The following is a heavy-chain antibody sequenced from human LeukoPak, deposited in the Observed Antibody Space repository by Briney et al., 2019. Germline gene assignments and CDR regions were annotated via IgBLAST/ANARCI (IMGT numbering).Heavy chain of an antibody. CDR2: INHSGST. D-gene: IGHD1-1*01. CDR3: ARMPQHGDV. V-gene: IGHV4-34*01. CDR1: GGSFSAYY. J-gene: IGHJ6*04. Sequence: SETLSLTCAVYGGSFSAYYWSRIRQPPGKGLEWIGEINHSGSTNYNPSLKSRVIISVDTSKNQFSLKLSYVTAADTAVYYCARMPQHGDVWGKGTTVTVSS.